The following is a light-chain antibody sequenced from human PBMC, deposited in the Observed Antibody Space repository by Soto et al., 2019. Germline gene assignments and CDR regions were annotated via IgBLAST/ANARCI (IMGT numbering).Light chain of an antibody. Sequence: EIVLTQSPGTLSLSPGERATLSCRASQSVSSSYLAWYQQKPGQAPRLLIYGASSRATGIPDRFSGSGSGTDFTLTISRLEPEDFAVYYCQQYGSSPRGFGQGTKVEI. J-gene: IGKJ1*01. CDR1: QSVSSSY. V-gene: IGKV3-20*01. CDR2: GAS. CDR3: QQYGSSPRG.